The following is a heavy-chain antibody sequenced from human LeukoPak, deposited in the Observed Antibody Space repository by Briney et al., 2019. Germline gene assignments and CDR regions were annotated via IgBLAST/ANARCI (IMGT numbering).Heavy chain of an antibody. CDR3: AKDWGSGGWYNYFDP. D-gene: IGHD6-19*01. CDR1: GFTFSSCA. CDR2: IAYHGNTE. Sequence: GGSLRLSCAASGFTFSSCAMSWVRQAPGKGLEWVAMIAYHGNTEYYGDSVKGRFTISRDNSKNTLYLQMDSLRAEDTAVYHCAKDWGSGGWYNYFDPWGQGTLVTVSS. V-gene: IGHV3-30*18. J-gene: IGHJ5*02.